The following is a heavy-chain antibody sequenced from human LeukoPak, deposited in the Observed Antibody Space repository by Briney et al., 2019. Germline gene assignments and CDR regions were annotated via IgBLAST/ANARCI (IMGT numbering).Heavy chain of an antibody. V-gene: IGHV1-2*02. J-gene: IGHJ5*02. CDR1: GYTFSTYY. D-gene: IGHD2-2*01. CDR3: ARGDIVVVPAAPFDP. Sequence: RASVKVSCKASGYTFSTYYMHWVRQAPGQGLEWMGWINPNSGGTNYAQKFQGRVTMTRDTSISTAYMELSRLRSDDTAVYYCARGDIVVVPAAPFDPWGQGTLVTVSS. CDR2: INPNSGGT.